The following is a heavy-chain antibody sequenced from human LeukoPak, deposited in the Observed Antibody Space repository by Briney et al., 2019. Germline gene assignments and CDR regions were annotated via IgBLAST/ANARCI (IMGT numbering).Heavy chain of an antibody. CDR2: ISYDGSNK. D-gene: IGHD6-19*01. CDR1: EFTFSIYA. CDR3: ARAFSSGWYYYYYGMDV. Sequence: GGSLRLSCAASEFTFSIYAMHWVRQAPGKGLEWVAVISYDGSNKYYADSVKGRFTISRDNSKNTLYLQMNSLRAEDTAVYYCARAFSSGWYYYYYGMDVWGQGTTVTVSS. V-gene: IGHV3-30-3*01. J-gene: IGHJ6*02.